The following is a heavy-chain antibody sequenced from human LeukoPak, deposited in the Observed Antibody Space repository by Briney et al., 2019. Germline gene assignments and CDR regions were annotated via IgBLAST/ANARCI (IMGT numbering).Heavy chain of an antibody. CDR1: GFAFSNYG. V-gene: IGHV3-30*18. J-gene: IGHJ6*02. Sequence: PGGSLRLSCVASGFAFSNYGMHWVRQAPGKGLDWVAVISYDGSDNYNEDSVKGRFTISRDNSKNTLYLEMNSLRDEDTAVYYCAKYSSSSNYYYGMDIWGQGTTVTASS. D-gene: IGHD6-6*01. CDR2: ISYDGSDN. CDR3: AKYSSSSNYYYGMDI.